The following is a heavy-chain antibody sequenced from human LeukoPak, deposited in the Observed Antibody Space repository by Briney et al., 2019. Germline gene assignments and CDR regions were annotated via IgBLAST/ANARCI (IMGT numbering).Heavy chain of an antibody. V-gene: IGHV3-30*18. CDR2: MSNSGENT. J-gene: IGHJ4*02. CDR3: AKGGASVTRYVDY. CDR1: ELTFSTYA. D-gene: IGHD4-17*01. Sequence: GGSLRLSCAASELTFSTYAMSWVRQTPGKGLEWVGIMSNSGENTFYGEAVKGRFTISRDNSQNTLYLQMNSLRPEDTAVYYCAKGGASVTRYVDYWGQGTLVTVSS.